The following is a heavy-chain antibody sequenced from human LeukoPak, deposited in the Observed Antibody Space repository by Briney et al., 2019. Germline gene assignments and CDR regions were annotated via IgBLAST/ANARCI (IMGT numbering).Heavy chain of an antibody. CDR1: GGSISSYY. V-gene: IGHV4-59*01. CDR2: IYYSGST. Sequence: SETLSLTCTVSGGSISSYYWSWIRQPPGKGLEWIGYIYYSGSTNYNPSLKSRVTISVDTSKNQFSLKVNSVTAADTAVYYCARGGGWGNWNDAVDYWGQGTLVTVSS. J-gene: IGHJ4*02. CDR3: ARGGGWGNWNDAVDY. D-gene: IGHD1-1*01.